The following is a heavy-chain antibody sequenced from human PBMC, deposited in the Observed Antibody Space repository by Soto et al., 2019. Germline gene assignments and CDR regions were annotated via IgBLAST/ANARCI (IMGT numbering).Heavy chain of an antibody. CDR1: GYTFTTYV. J-gene: IGHJ6*02. CDR3: ARVGHYYYGMDV. D-gene: IGHD3-3*01. CDR2: INAGNDNT. V-gene: IGHV1-3*01. Sequence: SVKVSCKASGYTFTTYVMHWVRQAPGQRLEWMGWINAGNDNTKYSQKFQGRVTITRDTSASTVYMELSSLSSEDTAVYYCARVGHYYYGMDVWGQGTTVTVSS.